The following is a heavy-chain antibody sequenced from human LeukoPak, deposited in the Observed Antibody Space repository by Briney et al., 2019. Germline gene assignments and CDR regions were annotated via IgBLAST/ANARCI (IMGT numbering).Heavy chain of an antibody. J-gene: IGHJ5*02. CDR3: ARAGALVAAVNNWFDP. V-gene: IGHV3-23*01. CDR1: GFTFSTNG. CDR2: ISGSGGST. D-gene: IGHD2-15*01. Sequence: GGSLRLSCTASGFTFSTNGMSWVRQAPGKGLEWVSAISGSGGSTYYADSVKGRFTISRDNSKNTLYLQMNSLRAEDTAVYYCARAGALVAAVNNWFDPWGQGTLVTVSS.